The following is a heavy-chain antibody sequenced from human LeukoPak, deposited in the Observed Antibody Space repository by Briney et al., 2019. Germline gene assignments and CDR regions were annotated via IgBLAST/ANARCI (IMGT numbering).Heavy chain of an antibody. CDR2: ISIGGDTT. Sequence: PAGSLRLSCAASGFTFSSHGMCWVRQAPGRGLEWVSSISIGGDTTYSDSVKGRFTISRDNSKNTLYLQLDSLRAEDTAIYYCANGIRPNDCWGQGTLVTVSS. CDR1: GFTFSSHG. CDR3: ANGIRPNDC. J-gene: IGHJ4*02. V-gene: IGHV3-23*01. D-gene: IGHD1-1*01.